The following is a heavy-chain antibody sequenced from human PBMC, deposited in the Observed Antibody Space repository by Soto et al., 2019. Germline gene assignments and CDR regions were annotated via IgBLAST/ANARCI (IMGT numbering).Heavy chain of an antibody. CDR2: ISGSGGST. Sequence: GGSLRLSCTASGFTFSSHAMRWVRQAPGKGLEWVSAISGSGGSTYYADSVKGRFTISRDNSKNTLYLQMNSLRAEDTAVYYCARGIGSSSSWYVLGWFDPWGQGTLVTVSS. D-gene: IGHD6-13*01. J-gene: IGHJ5*02. CDR3: ARGIGSSSSWYVLGWFDP. V-gene: IGHV3-23*01. CDR1: GFTFSSHA.